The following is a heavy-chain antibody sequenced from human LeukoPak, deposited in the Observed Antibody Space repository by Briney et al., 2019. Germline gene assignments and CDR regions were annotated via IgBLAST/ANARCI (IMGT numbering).Heavy chain of an antibody. CDR3: ARGANYDSSGYYYYVDY. Sequence: GGSLRLSCAASGFTFDDYGMSWVRQAPGKGLEWVSGINWNGGSTGYADSVKGRFTISRHNAKNSLYLQMNSLRAEDTALYYCARGANYDSSGYYYYVDYWGQGTLVTVSS. V-gene: IGHV3-20*04. CDR2: INWNGGST. D-gene: IGHD3-22*01. J-gene: IGHJ4*02. CDR1: GFTFDDYG.